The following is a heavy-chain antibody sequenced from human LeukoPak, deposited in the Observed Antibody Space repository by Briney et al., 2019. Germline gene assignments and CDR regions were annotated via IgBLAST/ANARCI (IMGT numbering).Heavy chain of an antibody. CDR1: GGSISSGGYY. CDR3: ARRRPTVTTRDSYFDY. V-gene: IGHV4-31*03. D-gene: IGHD4-17*01. CDR2: IYYSGST. Sequence: SGTLSLTCTVSGGSISSGGYYWSWIRQHPGKGLEWIGYIYYSGSTYYSPSLKSRVTISVDTSKNQFSLKLSSVTAADTAVYYCARRRPTVTTRDSYFDYWGQGTLVTVSS. J-gene: IGHJ4*02.